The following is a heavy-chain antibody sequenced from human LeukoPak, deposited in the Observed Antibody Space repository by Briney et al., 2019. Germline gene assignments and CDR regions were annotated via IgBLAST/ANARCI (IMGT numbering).Heavy chain of an antibody. CDR2: IYTSGST. J-gene: IGHJ6*03. CDR3: ARALSSSTYPYYYYYTDV. D-gene: IGHD2-2*01. Sequence: SETLSHTCTVSGGSISTYYWNWIRQPAGKGLEWIGRIYTSGSTNYNPSLKSRVTMSVDTSKNQFSLKLSSVTAADTAVYYCARALSSSTYPYYYYYTDVWGKGTTVTVSS. V-gene: IGHV4-4*07. CDR1: GGSISTYY.